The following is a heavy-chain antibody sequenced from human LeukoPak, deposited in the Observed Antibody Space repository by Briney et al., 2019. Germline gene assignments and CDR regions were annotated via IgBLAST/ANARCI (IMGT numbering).Heavy chain of an antibody. J-gene: IGHJ6*03. CDR1: GFTFNTYW. D-gene: IGHD3-22*01. CDR2: IKEDGSEK. CDR3: ARDTYDSSGYHFYYMDV. V-gene: IGHV3-7*01. Sequence: GGSLRLSCSVSGFTFNTYWVSWVRQARGKGREWVANIKEDGSEKHYGDSVRGRFTISRDNAKNSLYLRMNSLRAEDTALYFCARDTYDSSGYHFYYMDVWGKGTTVTVSS.